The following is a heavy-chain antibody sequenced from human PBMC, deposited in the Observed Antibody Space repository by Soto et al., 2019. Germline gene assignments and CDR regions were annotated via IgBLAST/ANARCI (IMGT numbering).Heavy chain of an antibody. CDR2: ISSSSSYI. V-gene: IGHV3-21*01. J-gene: IGHJ3*02. CDR3: VRVSRLTGDLMDAFDI. Sequence: GGSLRLSCAASGFTFSSYSMNWVRQAPGKGMEWVSSISSSSSYIYYADSVKGRFTISRDNAKNSLYLQMNSLRAEDTAVYYCVRVSRLTGDLMDAFDIWGQGTMVTVSS. CDR1: GFTFSSYS. D-gene: IGHD7-27*01.